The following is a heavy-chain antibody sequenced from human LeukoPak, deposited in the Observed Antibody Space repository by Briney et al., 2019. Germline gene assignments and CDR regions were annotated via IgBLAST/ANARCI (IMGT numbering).Heavy chain of an antibody. V-gene: IGHV3-7*03. J-gene: IGHJ1*01. CDR2: IKEDGSRE. D-gene: IGHD5-12*01. CDR3: ARDGAGYGAYVS. Sequence: GGSLRLSCAASGFTFSTYSMTWVRQAPGKGLEWVANIKEDGSREYYVDSVKGRFTISRDNAKNTLYLQMDSLRAEDTAVYYCARDGAGYGAYVSWGQGTLVSVSS. CDR1: GFTFSTYS.